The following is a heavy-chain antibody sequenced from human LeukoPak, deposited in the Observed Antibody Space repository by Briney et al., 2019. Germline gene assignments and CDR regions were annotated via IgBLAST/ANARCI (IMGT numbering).Heavy chain of an antibody. J-gene: IGHJ3*01. CDR1: GFIFNTSG. D-gene: IGHD1-1*01. CDR2: ITSTTTYT. CDR3: VRCTFVLHKRCSAFDV. V-gene: IGHV3-21*01. Sequence: PGGSLRLSCSASGFIFNTSGMNWVRQAPGKGLEWVSSITSTTTYTYYADSVKGRFTISRDNAKNSLFLQMNSLRAEDTAVYYCVRCTFVLHKRCSAFDVWGQGTMVTVSA.